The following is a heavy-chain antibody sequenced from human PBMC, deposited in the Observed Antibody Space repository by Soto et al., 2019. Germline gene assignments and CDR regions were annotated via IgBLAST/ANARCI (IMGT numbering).Heavy chain of an antibody. CDR2: INHSGST. Sequence: KSSETLSLTCAVYGGSFSGYYWSWIRQPPGKGLEWIGEINHSGSTNYNPSLKSRVTISVDTSKNQFSLKLSSVTAADTAVYYCARAGSGYYYPSYWGQGTLVTVSS. CDR1: GGSFSGYY. CDR3: ARAGSGYYYPSY. J-gene: IGHJ4*02. V-gene: IGHV4-34*01. D-gene: IGHD3-22*01.